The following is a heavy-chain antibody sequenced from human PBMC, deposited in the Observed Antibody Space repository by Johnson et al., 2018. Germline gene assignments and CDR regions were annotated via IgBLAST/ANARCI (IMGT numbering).Heavy chain of an antibody. D-gene: IGHD5-18*01. J-gene: IGHJ3*02. Sequence: EVQLLESGGGLVQPGRSLRLCCTASGFTFGDYAMSWFRQAPGKGLEWVGFIRSKAYGGTTEYAASVKGRFTISRDDSKSIAYLQMNSLKTEDTAVCYCTRGPGIWLPGAFDIWGQGTMVTVSS. V-gene: IGHV3-49*03. CDR2: IRSKAYGGTT. CDR3: TRGPGIWLPGAFDI. CDR1: GFTFGDYA.